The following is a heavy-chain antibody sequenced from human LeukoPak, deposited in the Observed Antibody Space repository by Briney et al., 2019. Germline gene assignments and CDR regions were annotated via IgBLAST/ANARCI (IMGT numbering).Heavy chain of an antibody. CDR1: GFTFTRYW. Sequence: GGSLRLSCAASGFTFTRYWMHWVRQIPGKGLVWVSRINIDGSRKYYADSVKGRFTISRDNAKNTVYLQMNSLRAEDTAVYYCTRDLVGATSDFWGQGTLVTVSS. CDR2: INIDGSRK. V-gene: IGHV3-74*01. CDR3: TRDLVGATSDF. D-gene: IGHD1-26*01. J-gene: IGHJ4*02.